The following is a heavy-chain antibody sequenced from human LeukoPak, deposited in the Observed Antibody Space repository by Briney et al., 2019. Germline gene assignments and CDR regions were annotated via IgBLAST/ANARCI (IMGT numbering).Heavy chain of an antibody. Sequence: SETLSLTCAVYGGSFSGYYWSWIRQPPGKGLEWIGEINHSGSTNYNPSLKSRVTISMDTSKNQLSLRLSSVTAADTAVYYCARGLYSSTWPDYWGQGTLVTVSS. CDR2: INHSGST. J-gene: IGHJ4*02. CDR1: GGSFSGYY. D-gene: IGHD6-13*01. V-gene: IGHV4-34*01. CDR3: ARGLYSSTWPDY.